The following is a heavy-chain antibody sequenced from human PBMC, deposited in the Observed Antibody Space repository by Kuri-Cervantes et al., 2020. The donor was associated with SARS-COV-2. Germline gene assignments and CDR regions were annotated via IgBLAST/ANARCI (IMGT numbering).Heavy chain of an antibody. CDR1: GFTFSSYS. CDR3: ARYRSGWSFDY. Sequence: GESLKISCAASGFTFSSYSMNWVRQAPGKGLEWVSSISSSSSYIYYADSVKGRFTISRDDSKNTQYLQMNSLRAEDTAVYYCARYRSGWSFDYWGQGTLVTVSS. J-gene: IGHJ4*02. D-gene: IGHD6-19*01. CDR2: ISSSSSYI. V-gene: IGHV3-21*04.